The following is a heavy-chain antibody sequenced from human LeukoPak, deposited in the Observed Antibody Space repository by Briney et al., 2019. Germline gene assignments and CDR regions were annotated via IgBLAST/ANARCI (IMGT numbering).Heavy chain of an antibody. J-gene: IGHJ4*01. CDR2: SNPDSGGT. V-gene: IGHV1-2*02. CDR1: GYTFTGYY. Sequence: ASVKVSCKASGYTFTGYYMHWVRQAPGQGLVWMGWSNPDSGGTAYAQKFQGRVTMTRDPSISTAYMELSRLRSDDTAVYYCARVVDSSSTYYFDYWGQGTLVTVSS. CDR3: ARVVDSSSTYYFDY. D-gene: IGHD6-13*01.